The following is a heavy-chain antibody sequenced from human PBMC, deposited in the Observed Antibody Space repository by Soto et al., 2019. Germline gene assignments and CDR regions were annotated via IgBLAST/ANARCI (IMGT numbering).Heavy chain of an antibody. Sequence: PSETLSLTCTVSGGSISSSSYYWGWIRQPPGKGLEWIGSIYYSGLTYYNPSLKSRVTMSVDKSKNQFSLKLSSLTAADTAEYYCARLEGLATISYYFDYWGQGTLVTVSS. CDR1: GGSISSSSYY. CDR3: ARLEGLATISYYFDY. D-gene: IGHD3-9*01. CDR2: IYYSGLT. V-gene: IGHV4-39*01. J-gene: IGHJ4*02.